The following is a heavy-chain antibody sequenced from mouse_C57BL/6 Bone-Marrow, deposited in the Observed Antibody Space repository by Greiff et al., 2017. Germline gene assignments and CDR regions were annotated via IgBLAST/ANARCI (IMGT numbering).Heavy chain of an antibody. J-gene: IGHJ1*03. V-gene: IGHV1-55*01. CDR3: ASYYYGSSSFDV. Sequence: QLQQPGAELVKPGASVKMSCKASGYTFTSYWITWVKQRPGQGLEWIGDIYPGSGSTNYNEKFKSKATLTVDTSSSTAYMQLSSLTSEDSAVYYCASYYYGSSSFDVWGTGTTVTVSS. D-gene: IGHD1-1*01. CDR1: GYTFTSYW. CDR2: IYPGSGST.